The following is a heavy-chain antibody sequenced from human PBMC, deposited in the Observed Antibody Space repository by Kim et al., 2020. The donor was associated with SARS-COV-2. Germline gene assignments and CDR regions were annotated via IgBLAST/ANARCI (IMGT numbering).Heavy chain of an antibody. CDR1: GGSISSYY. CDR2: IYYSGST. CDR3: ARSRRLRSSAFDI. D-gene: IGHD6-25*01. J-gene: IGHJ3*02. Sequence: SETLSLTCTVSGGSISSYYWSWIRQPPGKGLEWIGYIYYSGSTNYNPSLKSRVTISVDTSKNQFSLKLSSVTAADTAVYYCARSRRLRSSAFDIWGQGTMVTVSS. V-gene: IGHV4-59*13.